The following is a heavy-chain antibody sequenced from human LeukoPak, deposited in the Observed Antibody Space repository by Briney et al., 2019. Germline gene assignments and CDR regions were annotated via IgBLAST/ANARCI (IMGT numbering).Heavy chain of an antibody. D-gene: IGHD3-22*01. J-gene: IGHJ5*02. V-gene: IGHV3-23*01. CDR2: IRGRGDST. CDR1: GFTVSSNY. CDR3: AKEDYDSSGGFDP. Sequence: GGSLRLSCAASGFTVSSNYMSWVRQAPGKGLEWVSAIRGRGDSTYYADSVMGRFAISRDNSKSTLYLQLNYLRAEDTAVYYCAKEDYDSSGGFDPWGQGTLVTVSS.